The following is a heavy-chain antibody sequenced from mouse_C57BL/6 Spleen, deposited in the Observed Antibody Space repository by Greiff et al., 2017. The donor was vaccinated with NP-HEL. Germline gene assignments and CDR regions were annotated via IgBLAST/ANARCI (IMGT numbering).Heavy chain of an antibody. Sequence: EVMLVESGEGLVKPGGSLKLSCAASGFTFSSYTMSWVRQTPEKRLEWVAYISSGGDYIYYADTVKGRFTISRDNARNTLYLQMSSLKSEDTAMYYCTRDDYYGSSPYYAMDYWGQGTSVTVSS. CDR3: TRDDYYGSSPYYAMDY. CDR1: GFTFSSYT. J-gene: IGHJ4*01. V-gene: IGHV5-9-1*02. CDR2: ISSGGDYI. D-gene: IGHD1-1*01.